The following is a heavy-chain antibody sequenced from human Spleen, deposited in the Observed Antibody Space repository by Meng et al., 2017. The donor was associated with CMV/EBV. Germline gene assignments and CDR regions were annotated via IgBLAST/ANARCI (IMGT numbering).Heavy chain of an antibody. CDR3: TTAGANYELDY. CDR2: IKRSIDGGTR. CDR1: GFVFSDYW. V-gene: IGHV3-15*01. D-gene: IGHD3-22*01. Sequence: GESLKISCVGSGFVFSDYWMAWVRQAPGKGLEWVGRIKRSIDGGTRDHAATVRGRFIISRDDSTNTLYLQMNSLKAEDTAVYYCTTAGANYELDYWGQGAQVTVSS. J-gene: IGHJ4*02.